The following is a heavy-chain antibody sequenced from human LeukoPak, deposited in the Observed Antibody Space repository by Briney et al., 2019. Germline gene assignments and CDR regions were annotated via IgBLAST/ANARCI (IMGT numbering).Heavy chain of an antibody. Sequence: GGSLRLSCPASGFTFDDYGLSWVGQAPGKGRKWVSTINWNGGSTGYADSVKGRFTISRDNAKNSLYLQMNSLRAEDTALYYCARVSDISVAAYFDYWGQGTLVTVSS. CDR3: ARVSDISVAAYFDY. J-gene: IGHJ4*02. CDR2: INWNGGST. CDR1: GFTFDDYG. V-gene: IGHV3-20*04. D-gene: IGHD6-19*01.